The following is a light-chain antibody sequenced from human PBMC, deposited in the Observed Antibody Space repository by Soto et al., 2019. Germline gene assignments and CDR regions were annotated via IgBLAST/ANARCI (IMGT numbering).Light chain of an antibody. CDR1: QSVTTS. CDR2: DAS. J-gene: IGKJ3*01. CDR3: QHYDRGG. Sequence: DIQLNQSPSTLSAAVGDRVTITCRASQSVTTSLAWYQQIRGEVPKLLIYDASTLESGVPSRFSGSGSGTEFTLTITSLQPDDFATYYCQHYDRGGFGPGTKVDIK. V-gene: IGKV1-5*01.